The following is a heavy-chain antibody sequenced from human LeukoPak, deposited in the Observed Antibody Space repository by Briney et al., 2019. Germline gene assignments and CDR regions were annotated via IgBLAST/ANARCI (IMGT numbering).Heavy chain of an antibody. Sequence: SSETLSLTCTVSGGSISSSSYYWGWIRQPPGKGLEWIGSIYYSGSTYYNPSLKSRVTISVDTSKNQFSLKLSSVTAADTAVYYCARVTDGGSYPEDYFDYWGQGTLVTVSS. CDR3: ARVTDGGSYPEDYFDY. CDR1: GGSISSSSYY. V-gene: IGHV4-39*07. D-gene: IGHD1-26*01. CDR2: IYYSGST. J-gene: IGHJ4*02.